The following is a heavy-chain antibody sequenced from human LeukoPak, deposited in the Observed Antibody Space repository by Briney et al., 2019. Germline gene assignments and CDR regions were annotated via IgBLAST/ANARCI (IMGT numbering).Heavy chain of an antibody. J-gene: IGHJ4*02. CDR3: ASTYSYGYFDY. CDR2: IIPFFGTA. V-gene: IGHV1-69*05. Sequence: ASVKVSCKASGGTFISYAISWVRQAPGQGLEWMGRIIPFFGTANYAQKFQGRVVLTTDESTRTADRELNSLRPEDTAVYYCASTYSYGYFDYWGQGTLVTVSS. CDR1: GGTFISYA. D-gene: IGHD5-18*01.